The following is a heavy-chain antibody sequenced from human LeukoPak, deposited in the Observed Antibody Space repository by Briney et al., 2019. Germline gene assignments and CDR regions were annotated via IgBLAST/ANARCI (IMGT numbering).Heavy chain of an antibody. CDR1: GYSLTNYY. V-gene: IGHV1-69*05. Sequence: ASVKVSCKAFGYSLTNYYVHWVRQAPGQGLEWMGGIIPIFGTANYAQKFQGRVTITTDESTSTAYMELSSLRSEDTAVYYCARDSGTYYYYYMDVWGKGTTVTVSS. CDR3: ARDSGTYYYYYMDV. CDR2: IIPIFGTA. D-gene: IGHD1-1*01. J-gene: IGHJ6*03.